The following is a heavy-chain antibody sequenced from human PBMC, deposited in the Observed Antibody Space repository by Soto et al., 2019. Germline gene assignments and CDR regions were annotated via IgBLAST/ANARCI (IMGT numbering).Heavy chain of an antibody. D-gene: IGHD3-10*01. Sequence: ASVKVSCKASGYAFTSYGISWVREARGQGLEWMGWISAYNGSTNYAQKLQGRVTMTTDTSTSTAYMELRSLRSEDTAVYYCAGEPSPIVRRVMEFAYWGQGTPVPVAS. CDR1: GYAFTSYG. J-gene: IGHJ4*02. CDR3: AGEPSPIVRRVMEFAY. CDR2: ISAYNGST. V-gene: IGHV1-18*01.